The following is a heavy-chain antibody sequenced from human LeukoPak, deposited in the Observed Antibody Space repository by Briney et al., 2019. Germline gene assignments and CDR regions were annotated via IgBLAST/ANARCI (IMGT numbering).Heavy chain of an antibody. CDR3: ARDVPRFGIAAPGRHDY. D-gene: IGHD6-13*01. CDR2: INWNGGST. Sequence: PGGSLRLSCAASGFTFDDYGMSWVRQAPGKGLEWVSGINWNGGSTGYADSVKGRFTISRDNAKNSLYLQMNSLRAEDTALYYCARDVPRFGIAAPGRHDYWGQGTLVTVSS. J-gene: IGHJ4*02. CDR1: GFTFDDYG. V-gene: IGHV3-20*04.